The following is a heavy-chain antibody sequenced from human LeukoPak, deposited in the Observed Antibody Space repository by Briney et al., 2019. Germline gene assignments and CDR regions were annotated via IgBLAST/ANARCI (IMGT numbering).Heavy chain of an antibody. J-gene: IGHJ4*02. Sequence: GASVKVSFTSSGYTFTSYGISWVRQAPGQGHEWMGWVSAYNGNTNNSQKLLGSVTMTTDTSSSTAYSLLRSLMSADATVYYCSTNAKFHSTNGVCYNDYWGQGTLVTVSS. V-gene: IGHV1-18*01. CDR3: STNAKFHSTNGVCYNDY. CDR2: VSAYNGNT. D-gene: IGHD2-8*01. CDR1: GYTFTSYG.